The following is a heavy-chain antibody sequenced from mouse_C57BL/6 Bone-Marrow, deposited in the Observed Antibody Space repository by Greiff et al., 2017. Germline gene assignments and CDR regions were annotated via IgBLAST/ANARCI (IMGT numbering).Heavy chain of an antibody. V-gene: IGHV1-39*01. CDR3: ARYRMDGLFYDY. CDR2: INPYYSTT. CDR1: GYSFTDYN. J-gene: IGHJ2*01. Sequence: EVQLQQSGPELVKPGASVKISCKASGYSFTDYNMNWVKQSPGKSLEWIGVINPYYSTTSYNQKFKGKATLTVDKSSSTAYMQLNSLTSEDSAVYCCARYRMDGLFYDYWGQGTTLTVSS. D-gene: IGHD3-3*01.